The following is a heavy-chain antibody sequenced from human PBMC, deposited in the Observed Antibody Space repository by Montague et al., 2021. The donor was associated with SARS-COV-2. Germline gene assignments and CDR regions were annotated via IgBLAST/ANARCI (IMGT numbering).Heavy chain of an antibody. CDR1: GYSFTSYW. V-gene: IGHV5-51*01. Sequence: QSGAEVKKPGESLKISCKGSGYSFTSYWIAWVRQMPGKGLEWMGXIYPGDSNPRYSPSFQGQVTISADKSIDTAYLQWTSLKTSDTAIYFCARHHGVPAAIPDYWGQGTLVTVSS. D-gene: IGHD2-2*01. CDR2: IYPGDSNP. J-gene: IGHJ4*02. CDR3: ARHHGVPAAIPDY.